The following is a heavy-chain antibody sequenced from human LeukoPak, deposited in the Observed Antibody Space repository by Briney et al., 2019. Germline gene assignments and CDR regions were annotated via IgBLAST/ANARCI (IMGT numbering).Heavy chain of an antibody. D-gene: IGHD3-3*01. V-gene: IGHV3-30*02. CDR1: GFTFSSYG. CDR2: IRYDGSNK. CDR3: ARVHGAFQFLEWFPDYFDY. Sequence: GGSLRLSCAASGFTFSSYGMHWVRQAPGKGLEWVAFIRYDGSNKYYADSVKGRFTISRDNSKNTLYLQMNSLRAEDTAIYYCARVHGAFQFLEWFPDYFDYWGQGTLVTVSS. J-gene: IGHJ4*02.